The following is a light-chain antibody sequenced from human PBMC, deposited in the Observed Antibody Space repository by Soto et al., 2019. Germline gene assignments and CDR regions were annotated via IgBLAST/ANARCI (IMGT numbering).Light chain of an antibody. CDR1: SSNIGSNY. Sequence: QSVLTQPPSASGTPGQRVTISCSGSSSNIGSNYVYWYQQLPGTAPKLLIYRDNQRPSGAPDRFSGSKSGTSASLAISGLRSEDEADYYCAAWDDSLNGSFVFGTGTKVTVL. CDR3: AAWDDSLNGSFV. J-gene: IGLJ1*01. V-gene: IGLV1-47*01. CDR2: RDN.